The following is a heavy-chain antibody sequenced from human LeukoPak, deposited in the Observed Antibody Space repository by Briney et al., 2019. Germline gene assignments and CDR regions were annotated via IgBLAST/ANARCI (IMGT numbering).Heavy chain of an antibody. CDR3: AKEVPYGSGEFSGQNPFDY. CDR1: GFTFDDYA. Sequence: AGGSLRLSCAASGFTFDDYAMHWVRQAPGKGLEWVSGISWNSGSIGYADSVKGRFTISRDNAKNSLYLQMNSLRAEDTALYYCAKEVPYGSGEFSGQNPFDYWGQGTLVTVSS. V-gene: IGHV3-9*01. D-gene: IGHD3-10*01. J-gene: IGHJ4*02. CDR2: ISWNSGSI.